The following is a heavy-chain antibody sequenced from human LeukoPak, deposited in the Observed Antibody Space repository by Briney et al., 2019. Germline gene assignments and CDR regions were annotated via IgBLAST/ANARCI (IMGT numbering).Heavy chain of an antibody. Sequence: PGGSLRLSCGASGFTFSSYWMTWVRQAPGKGLEWVANIRQDGRDKYYLDSVKGRFIVSRDNAKNSLYLEMNNLRPEDTGVYYCARELQPSDYADYNYWGQGTLVTVSS. J-gene: IGHJ4*02. D-gene: IGHD4-17*01. V-gene: IGHV3-7*01. CDR1: GFTFSSYW. CDR3: ARELQPSDYADYNY. CDR2: IRQDGRDK.